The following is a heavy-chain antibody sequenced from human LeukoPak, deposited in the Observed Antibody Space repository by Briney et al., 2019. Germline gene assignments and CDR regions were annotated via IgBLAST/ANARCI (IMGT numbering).Heavy chain of an antibody. CDR2: IKRDGSGE. CDR3: ASLLGDKTIFDF. CDR1: GLIFGSRW. D-gene: IGHD1-26*01. J-gene: IGHJ4*02. V-gene: IGHV3-7*01. Sequence: GGSLRLPCAASGLIFGSRWLSWIRQAPGKGLEWVANIKRDGSGEYYLDSVKGRFTISRDNAKNSLYLQMNSLRAEDTAVYYCASLLGDKTIFDFSGRGTLVTVSS.